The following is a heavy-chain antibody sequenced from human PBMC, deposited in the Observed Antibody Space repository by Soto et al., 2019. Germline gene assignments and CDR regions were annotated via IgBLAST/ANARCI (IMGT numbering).Heavy chain of an antibody. Sequence: GSLRLSCAASGFTFSSYAMHWVRQAPGKGLEWVAVISYDGSNKYYADSVKGRFTISRDNSKNTLYLQMNSLRAEDTAVYYCARQFSSSFLFDYWGQGTLVTVSS. D-gene: IGHD6-6*01. CDR2: ISYDGSNK. CDR1: GFTFSSYA. J-gene: IGHJ4*02. V-gene: IGHV3-30-3*01. CDR3: ARQFSSSFLFDY.